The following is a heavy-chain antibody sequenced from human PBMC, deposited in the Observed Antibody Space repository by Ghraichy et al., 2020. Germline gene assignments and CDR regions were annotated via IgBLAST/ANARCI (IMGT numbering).Heavy chain of an antibody. V-gene: IGHV3-53*01. J-gene: IGHJ4*02. Sequence: GGSLRLSCAASGFTVSSSFLSWVRQAPGKGLEWVSVIYSGGSTYYADSVKGRFTISRDNSKNTLYLQMNSLRAEDTAVYYCARNDGYNLMLDFWGQGTLVTVSS. CDR2: IYSGGST. D-gene: IGHD5-24*01. CDR1: GFTVSSSF. CDR3: ARNDGYNLMLDF.